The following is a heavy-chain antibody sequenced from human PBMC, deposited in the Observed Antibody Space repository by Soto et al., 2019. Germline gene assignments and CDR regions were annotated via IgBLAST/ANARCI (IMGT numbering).Heavy chain of an antibody. CDR3: ARGSRYSGYDLMGSDY. CDR1: GYTFTSYC. J-gene: IGHJ4*02. CDR2: ISAYNGNT. D-gene: IGHD5-12*01. V-gene: IGHV1-18*01. Sequence: ASVKVSCKASGYTFTSYCISWVRQAPGQGLEWMGWISAYNGNTNYAQKLQGRVTMTTDTSTSTAYMELRSLRSDDTAVYYCARGSRYSGYDLMGSDYWGQGTLVTVSS.